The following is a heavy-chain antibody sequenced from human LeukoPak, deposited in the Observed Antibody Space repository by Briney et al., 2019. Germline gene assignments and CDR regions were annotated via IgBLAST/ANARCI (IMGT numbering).Heavy chain of an antibody. CDR1: GFTFSNYW. V-gene: IGHV3-7*01. CDR2: IKQDESEE. CDR3: ARIYRSTSGYCFDH. D-gene: IGHD6-6*01. Sequence: GGSLRLSCAASGFTFSNYWMTWVRQAPGKGLEWVANIKQDESEEYYLDSVKGRFTISRDNAKKSLFLQMNSLRAEDTAVYYCARIYRSTSGYCFDHWGQGTLVTVSS. J-gene: IGHJ4*02.